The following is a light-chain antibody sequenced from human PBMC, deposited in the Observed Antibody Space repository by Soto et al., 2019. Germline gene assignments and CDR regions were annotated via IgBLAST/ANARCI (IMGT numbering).Light chain of an antibody. CDR3: NSYTSRYTYV. V-gene: IGLV2-14*01. J-gene: IGLJ1*01. Sequence: QSVLTQPASMSGSPGQSITISCTGTSNDVGGYNYVSWYQQHPGKAPKLMIYEVSNRPSGVSNRFSGSKSGNTASLTISGLQAEDEADYYCNSYTSRYTYVFGTGTKLTV. CDR1: SNDVGGYNY. CDR2: EVS.